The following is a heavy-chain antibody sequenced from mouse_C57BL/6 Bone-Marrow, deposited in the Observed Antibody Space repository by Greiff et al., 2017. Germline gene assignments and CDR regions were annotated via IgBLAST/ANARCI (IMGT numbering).Heavy chain of an antibody. CDR3: ARDALSYYGSRVWYFDV. CDR2: SRNKANEYTT. Sequence: EVKLVESGGGLVQSGRSLRLSCATSGFTFSDFYMEWVRQAPGKGLEWIAASRNKANEYTTEYSASVKGRFIVSRDTSQSILYLQMNALRAEDTAIYYCARDALSYYGSRVWYFDVWGTGTTVTVSS. D-gene: IGHD1-1*01. V-gene: IGHV7-1*01. CDR1: GFTFSDFY. J-gene: IGHJ1*03.